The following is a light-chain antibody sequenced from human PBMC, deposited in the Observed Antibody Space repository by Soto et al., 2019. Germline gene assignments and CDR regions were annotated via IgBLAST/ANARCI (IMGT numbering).Light chain of an antibody. CDR2: EVS. V-gene: IGLV2-8*01. J-gene: IGLJ1*01. CDR1: SSDVGGYYY. Sequence: QSVLTQPPSASGSPGQSVTISCTGTSSDVGGYYYVSWYQQHPGKAPKLMIYEVSERPSGVPDRFSGSKSGNTASLTVSGLQAEDEADYYCSSYAGTNTPYVFGTGTKVTVL. CDR3: SSYAGTNTPYV.